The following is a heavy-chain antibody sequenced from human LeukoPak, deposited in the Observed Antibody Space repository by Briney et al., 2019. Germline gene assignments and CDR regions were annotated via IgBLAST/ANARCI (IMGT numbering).Heavy chain of an antibody. CDR2: INPNNGGT. V-gene: IGHV1-2*02. CDR1: GYTFTGYY. J-gene: IGHJ3*02. Sequence: ASVKVSCKASGYTFTGYYMHWVRQAPGQGLEWMGWINPNNGGTGYAQKFQGRVTMTRDTSISTAYMELSGLRSEDTAVYYCAAGIPDAFDIWGQGTMVTVSS. CDR3: AAGIPDAFDI.